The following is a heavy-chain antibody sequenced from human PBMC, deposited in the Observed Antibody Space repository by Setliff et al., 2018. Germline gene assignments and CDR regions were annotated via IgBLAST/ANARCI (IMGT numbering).Heavy chain of an antibody. V-gene: IGHV3-23*01. J-gene: IGHJ2*01. CDR1: GFTFGDFA. D-gene: IGHD2-8*01. Sequence: GGSLRLSCAASGFTFGDFAMTWVRQAPGKGLEWVSGIGGRGISTYYADSVKGRFIISRDNSENTLYLQMNSLRAEDTALYYCAREYGASPHQTRRNWYFDRWGRGTRVTVSS. CDR3: AREYGASPHQTRRNWYFDR. CDR2: IGGRGIST.